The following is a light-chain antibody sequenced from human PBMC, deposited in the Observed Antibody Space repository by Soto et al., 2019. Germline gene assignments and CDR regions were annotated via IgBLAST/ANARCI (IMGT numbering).Light chain of an antibody. V-gene: IGLV4-69*01. Sequence: QPVLTQSPSASASLGASVKLTCTLSSGHSSYAIAWHQQQPEKGPRFLLKVNSDGSHSKGDGIPDRFSGSSSGAERYVTISSLQSDDEADYYCQTWGTGLRVFGTGTKVTVL. J-gene: IGLJ1*01. CDR1: SGHSSYA. CDR3: QTWGTGLRV. CDR2: VNSDGSH.